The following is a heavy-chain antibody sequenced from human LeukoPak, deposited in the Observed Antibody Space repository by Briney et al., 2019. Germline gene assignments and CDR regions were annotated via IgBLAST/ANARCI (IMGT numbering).Heavy chain of an antibody. CDR2: ISTSGGST. CDR1: GFTFSSYT. CDR3: AKVVGPTPYFFDY. J-gene: IGHJ4*02. Sequence: GGSLRLSCAASGFTFSSYTMSWVRQAPGKGLECVSDISTSGGSTYYADSVKGRFTISRDNSKNTLYLQMNSLRAEDTAVYYCAKVVGPTPYFFDYWGQGTLVTVSS. D-gene: IGHD1-26*01. V-gene: IGHV3-23*01.